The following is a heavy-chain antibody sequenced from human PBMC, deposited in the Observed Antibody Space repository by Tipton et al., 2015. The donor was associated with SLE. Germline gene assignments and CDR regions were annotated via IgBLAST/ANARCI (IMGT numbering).Heavy chain of an antibody. J-gene: IGHJ4*02. D-gene: IGHD2-2*01. CDR2: IYPGDSDT. V-gene: IGHV5-51*01. CDR3: ARQWGQHCSSTNCYGKAFDF. CDR1: GYSFTTKW. Sequence: QSGPEVKKPGESLKLSCKTSGYSFTTKWIGWVRQMPGKGLEWMGIIYPGDSDTRYSPSFQGQVTISADKSTTTAYLQWTSLKASDTAMYYCARQWGQHCSSTNCYGKAFDFWGQGTRVTVSS.